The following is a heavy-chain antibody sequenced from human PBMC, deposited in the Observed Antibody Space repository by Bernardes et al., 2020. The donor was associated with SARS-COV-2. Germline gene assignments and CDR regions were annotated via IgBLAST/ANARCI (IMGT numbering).Heavy chain of an antibody. CDR2: INPNSGGT. CDR1: GYTFTGYY. D-gene: IGHD6-13*01. V-gene: IGHV1-2*02. CDR3: ARDASIAAAGTNFDY. Sequence: ASVKVSCKASGYTFTGYYMHWVRQAPGQGLEWMGWINPNSGGTNYAQKFQGRVTMTRDTSISTAYMELSRLRSDDTAVYYCARDASIAAAGTNFDYWGQGNLVTVSS. J-gene: IGHJ4*02.